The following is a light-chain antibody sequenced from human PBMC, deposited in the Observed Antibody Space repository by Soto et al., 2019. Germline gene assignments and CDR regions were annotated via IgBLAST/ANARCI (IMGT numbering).Light chain of an antibody. V-gene: IGLV2-8*01. CDR1: SSDVGGYNY. Sequence: QAVVTQPPSASGSTGQSVTISCTGTSSDVGGYNYVSWYQQHPGKAPKLMIYEVSKRPSGVPDRFSGSKSGNTASLTVSGRQAEDEADYYCSSYAGSNKYVVFGGGTKRTVL. CDR3: SSYAGSNKYVV. J-gene: IGLJ2*01. CDR2: EVS.